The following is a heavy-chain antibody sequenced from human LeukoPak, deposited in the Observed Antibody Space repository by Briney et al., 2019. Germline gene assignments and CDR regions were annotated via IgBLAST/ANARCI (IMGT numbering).Heavy chain of an antibody. CDR2: IRYDGSNK. CDR3: AKGSLGAVHDYGDYDGFDY. Sequence: PGGSLRLSCAASGFTFSSYGMHWVRQAPGKGLEWVAFIRYDGSNKYYAGSVKGRFTISRDNSKNTLYLQMNSLRAEDTAVYYCAKGSLGAVHDYGDYDGFDYWGQGTLVTVSS. J-gene: IGHJ4*02. V-gene: IGHV3-30*02. D-gene: IGHD4-17*01. CDR1: GFTFSSYG.